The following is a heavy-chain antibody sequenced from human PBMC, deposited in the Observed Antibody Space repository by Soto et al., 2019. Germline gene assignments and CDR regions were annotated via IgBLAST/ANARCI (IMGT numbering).Heavy chain of an antibody. J-gene: IGHJ4*02. D-gene: IGHD2-15*01. CDR2: VYHNGGP. Sequence: QVQLQESGPGLVKPSGTLSLTCAVSDGFISSSNYWSWVRQPPGKGLDWIGQVYHNGGPSYNPSLRRRVTMSIDKSKNQFSLNLSAVTAADTAVYFCVRHGGRLFDYWGPGHLVTVSS. CDR1: DGFISSSNY. CDR3: VRHGGRLFDY. V-gene: IGHV4-4*02.